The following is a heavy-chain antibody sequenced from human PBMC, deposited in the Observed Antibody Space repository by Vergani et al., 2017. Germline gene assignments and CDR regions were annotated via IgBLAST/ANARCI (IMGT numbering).Heavy chain of an antibody. J-gene: IGHJ6*02. D-gene: IGHD2-21*01. Sequence: QVQLVQSGAEVKKPGSSVKVSCKASGGTFSSYTISWVRQAPGQGLEWMGRIIPILGIANYAQKFQGRVTITADKSTSTAYMELSSLRSEDTAVYYFARDAGGYSSYYGMDVWGQGTTVTVSS. CDR1: GGTFSSYT. CDR3: ARDAGGYSSYYGMDV. V-gene: IGHV1-69*08. CDR2: IIPILGIA.